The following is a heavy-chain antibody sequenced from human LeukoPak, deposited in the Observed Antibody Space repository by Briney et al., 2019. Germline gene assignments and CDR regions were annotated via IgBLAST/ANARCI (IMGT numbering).Heavy chain of an antibody. CDR3: AKVREPNEYSYGYNY. V-gene: IGHV3-53*01. CDR2: IYSGGST. CDR1: GFTVSSNY. J-gene: IGHJ4*02. D-gene: IGHD5-18*01. Sequence: GGSLRLSCAASGFTVSSNYMSWVRQAPEKGLEWVSVIYSGGSTYYADSVKGRFTISRDNSKNTLYLQMNSLRAEDTAVYYCAKVREPNEYSYGYNYWGQGTLVTVSS.